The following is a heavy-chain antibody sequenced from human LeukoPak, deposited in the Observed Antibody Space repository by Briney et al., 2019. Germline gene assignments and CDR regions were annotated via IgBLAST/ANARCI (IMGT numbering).Heavy chain of an antibody. D-gene: IGHD2-21*02. V-gene: IGHV3-74*01. J-gene: IGHJ3*02. CDR1: GFTFSNYW. Sequence: GGSLRLSCAASGFTFSNYWIHWVRQAPGKGLVWVSRVNSDGSSTSYADSVKGRFTISRDNAKNTLYLQMNNLRAEDTAVYYCATARGVFDIWGQGTMVTVSS. CDR2: VNSDGSST. CDR3: ATARGVFDI.